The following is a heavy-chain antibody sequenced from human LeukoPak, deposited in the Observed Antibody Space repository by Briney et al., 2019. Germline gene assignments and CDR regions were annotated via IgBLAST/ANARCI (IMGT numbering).Heavy chain of an antibody. CDR1: GFTFSKYA. CDR3: AKGSSGTASNPVDY. CDR2: INDDGGGT. J-gene: IGHJ4*02. Sequence: PGGSLRLSCATSGFTFSKYALSWVRQAPGKGLDWVSAINDDGGGTYYADSVKGRFTVSRDNSKNTLFLQMNSLRAEDTAMYYCAKGSSGTASNPVDYWGQGTLVTVSS. D-gene: IGHD1-7*01. V-gene: IGHV3-23*01.